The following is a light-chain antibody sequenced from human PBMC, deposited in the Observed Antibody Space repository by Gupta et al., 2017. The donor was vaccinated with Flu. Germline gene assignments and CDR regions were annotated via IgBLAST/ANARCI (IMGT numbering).Light chain of an antibody. J-gene: IGLJ3*02. Sequence: QSVLTQPPSASGTPGQRVTISCSGSSSHLGSNTVNWYQQLPGTAPNRLFFSNKKRHSGVPARCSGAKSGTSASLAISGLQSEEEADYYCAAWDDSLNGPGVFGGGTKLTVL. CDR2: SNK. CDR3: AAWDDSLNGPGV. V-gene: IGLV1-44*01. CDR1: SSHLGSNT.